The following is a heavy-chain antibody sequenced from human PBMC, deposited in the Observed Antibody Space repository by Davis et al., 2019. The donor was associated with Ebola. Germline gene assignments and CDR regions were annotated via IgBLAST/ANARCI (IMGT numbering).Heavy chain of an antibody. CDR2: IYPGDSDT. J-gene: IGHJ4*02. Sequence: GESPNTPCQGSGYTFSRYWIGSVRQMPGKGLEWMGIIYPGDSDTSYSPSFQGQVTISADKSISTAYLQWSSLKASDTAMYYCARGSASSGWYPDAFDYWGQGTLVTVSS. V-gene: IGHV5-51*01. CDR3: ARGSASSGWYPDAFDY. CDR1: GYTFSRYW. D-gene: IGHD6-19*01.